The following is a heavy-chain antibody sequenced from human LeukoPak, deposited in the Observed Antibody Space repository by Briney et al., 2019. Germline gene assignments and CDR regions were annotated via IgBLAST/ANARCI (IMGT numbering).Heavy chain of an antibody. CDR2: ISGSGGST. D-gene: IGHD4-17*01. CDR3: ARELRDYVLYDYYYMDV. V-gene: IGHV3-23*01. CDR1: GFTFSSYS. Sequence: GGSLRLSCAASGFTFSSYSMNWVRQAPGKGLEWVSAISGSGGSTYYADSVKGRFTISRDNSKNTLYLQMNSLRPDDTAVYYCARELRDYVLYDYYYMDVWGKGTTVTISS. J-gene: IGHJ6*03.